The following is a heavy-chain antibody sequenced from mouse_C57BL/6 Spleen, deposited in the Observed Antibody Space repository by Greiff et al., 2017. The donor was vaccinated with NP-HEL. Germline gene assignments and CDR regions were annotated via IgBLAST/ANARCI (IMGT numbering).Heavy chain of an antibody. CDR3: ARHGLHYYGSGAWFAY. J-gene: IGHJ3*01. CDR2: IDPSDSYT. V-gene: IGHV1-50*01. D-gene: IGHD1-1*01. Sequence: QVQLQQPGAELVKPGASVKLSCKASGYTFTSYWMQWVKQRPGQGLEWIGEIDPSDSYTNYNQKFKGKATLTVDTSSSTAYMQLSSLTSEDSAVYYCARHGLHYYGSGAWFAYWGQGTLVTVSA. CDR1: GYTFTSYW.